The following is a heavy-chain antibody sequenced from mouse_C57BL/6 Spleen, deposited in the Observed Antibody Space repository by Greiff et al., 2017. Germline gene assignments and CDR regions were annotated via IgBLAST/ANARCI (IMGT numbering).Heavy chain of an antibody. Sequence: EVKVVESGGGLVKPGGSLKLSCAASGFTFSSYTMSWVRQTPEKRLEWVATISGGGGNTYYPDSVKGRFTISRDNAKNTLYLQMSSLRSEDTALYYCARLNYYGSSYGAWFAYWGQGTLVTVSA. D-gene: IGHD1-1*01. CDR1: GFTFSSYT. CDR2: ISGGGGNT. CDR3: ARLNYYGSSYGAWFAY. V-gene: IGHV5-9*01. J-gene: IGHJ3*01.